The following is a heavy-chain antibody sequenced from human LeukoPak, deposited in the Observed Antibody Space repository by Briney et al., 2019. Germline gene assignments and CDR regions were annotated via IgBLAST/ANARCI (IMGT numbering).Heavy chain of an antibody. Sequence: GGSLRLSCAASGLAFSKSWMSWVRQTPGEGLEWVANIKQDGSEKYYVGSVKGRFTISRDNAKNSLYLQMNSLIVEDTAVYYCARLSTAVAGGDYWGQGTLVTVSS. D-gene: IGHD6-19*01. J-gene: IGHJ4*02. V-gene: IGHV3-7*01. CDR2: IKQDGSEK. CDR1: GLAFSKSW. CDR3: ARLSTAVAGGDY.